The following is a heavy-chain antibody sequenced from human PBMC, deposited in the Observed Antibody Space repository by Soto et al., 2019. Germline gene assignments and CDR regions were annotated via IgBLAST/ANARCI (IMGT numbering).Heavy chain of an antibody. V-gene: IGHV4-61*01. CDR1: GGSVSSGSYY. J-gene: IGHJ4*02. CDR3: ARAIDYYDSRGYIAY. CDR2: IYYSGST. D-gene: IGHD3-22*01. Sequence: SETLSLTCTVSGGSVSSGSYYWSWIRQPPGKGLEWIGYIYYSGSTNYNPSLKSRVTISVDTSKNQFSLKLSSVTAADTAVYYCARAIDYYDSRGYIAYWGQGTLVTVSS.